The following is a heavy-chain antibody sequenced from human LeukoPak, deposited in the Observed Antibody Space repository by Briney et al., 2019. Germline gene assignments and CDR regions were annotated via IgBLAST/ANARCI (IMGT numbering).Heavy chain of an antibody. CDR2: ISASRDYT. V-gene: IGHV3-23*01. J-gene: IGHJ4*02. CDR3: AKGKLAFES. Sequence: GGSLRLSCAASGFTFSSCAMSWVRQAPGKGLEWVSTISASRDYTYYADSVKGRFTISRDDSKNTLYLQINSLRAEDTALYYCAKGKLAFESWGQGTLVTVS. CDR1: GFTFSSCA.